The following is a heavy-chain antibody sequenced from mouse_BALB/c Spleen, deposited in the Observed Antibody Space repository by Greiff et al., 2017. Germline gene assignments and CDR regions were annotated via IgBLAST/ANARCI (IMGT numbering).Heavy chain of an antibody. CDR1: GYTFTSYW. D-gene: IGHD1-1*01. Sequence: QVQLQQPGAELVKPGAPVKLSCKASGYTFTSYWMNWVKQRPGRGLEWIGRIDPSDSETHYNQKFKDKATLTVDKSSSTAYIQLSSLTSEDSAVYYCAREDYGSSLYYYAMDYWGQGTSVTVSS. J-gene: IGHJ4*01. CDR2: IDPSDSET. V-gene: IGHV1-69*02. CDR3: AREDYGSSLYYYAMDY.